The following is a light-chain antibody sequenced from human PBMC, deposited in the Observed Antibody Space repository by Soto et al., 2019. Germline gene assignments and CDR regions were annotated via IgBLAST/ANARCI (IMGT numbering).Light chain of an antibody. CDR2: WAS. CDR3: QQYYTTLALT. J-gene: IGKJ4*01. Sequence: DIVMIQSPDSLAVSLGERATINCKSSQSVLYNSNNKNYLAWYQQKPGQPPKLLISWASTRESGVPDRFSASGSGTDFTLTISSLQVEDVAVYYCQQYYTTLALTFGGGTKVEIK. CDR1: QSVLYNSNNKNY. V-gene: IGKV4-1*01.